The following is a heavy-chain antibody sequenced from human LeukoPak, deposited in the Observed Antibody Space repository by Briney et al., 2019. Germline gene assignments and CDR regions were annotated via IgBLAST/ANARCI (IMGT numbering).Heavy chain of an antibody. CDR1: GFTFSSYG. D-gene: IGHD1-26*01. CDR2: IRYDGSNK. Sequence: GGSLRLSCAASGFTFSSYGMHWVRQAPGKGLEWVAFIRYDGSNKYYADSVRGRFTISRDNSKNTLYLQMNSLRAEDTAVYYCAREIRDSGSYGYWGQGTLVTVSS. V-gene: IGHV3-30*02. J-gene: IGHJ4*02. CDR3: AREIRDSGSYGY.